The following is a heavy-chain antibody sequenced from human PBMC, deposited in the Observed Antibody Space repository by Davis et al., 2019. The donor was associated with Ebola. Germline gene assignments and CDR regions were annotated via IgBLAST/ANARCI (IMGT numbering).Heavy chain of an antibody. J-gene: IGHJ6*04. D-gene: IGHD3-10*01. CDR1: GYSFTSHG. Sequence: AASVKVSCKASGYSFTSHGIGWVRQAPGQGLEWMGWISGYNAYTNYAQKLQGRVTMTTDTSTSTAYLELRSLRSDDTAVYYCARVLWFGGMDVWGKGTTVTVSS. CDR2: ISGYNAYT. CDR3: ARVLWFGGMDV. V-gene: IGHV1-18*01.